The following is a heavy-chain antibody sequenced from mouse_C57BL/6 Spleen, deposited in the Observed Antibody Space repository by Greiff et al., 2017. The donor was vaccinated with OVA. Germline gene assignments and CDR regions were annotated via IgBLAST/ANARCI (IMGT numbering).Heavy chain of an antibody. D-gene: IGHD1-1*01. CDR2: IYPRSGNT. Sequence: VQLVESGAELARPGASVKLSCKASGYTFTSYGISWVKQRTGQGLEWIGEIYPRSGNTYYNEKFKGKATLTADKSSSTAYMELRSLTSEDSAVYFCARWYYGSSYYAMDYWGQGTSVTVSS. CDR1: GYTFTSYG. J-gene: IGHJ4*01. V-gene: IGHV1-81*01. CDR3: ARWYYGSSYYAMDY.